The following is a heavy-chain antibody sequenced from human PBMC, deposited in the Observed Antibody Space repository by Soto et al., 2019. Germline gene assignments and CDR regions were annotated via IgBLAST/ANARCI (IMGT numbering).Heavy chain of an antibody. CDR2: IYDTGISGYTPST. J-gene: IGHJ5*01. V-gene: IGHV4-59*01. CDR3: ARGGLHGSSWPPTVGFDS. CDR1: GSSITSSY. D-gene: IGHD6-13*01. Sequence: SETLSLTCTVSGSSITSSYWSWIRRPPGKGLEWIAYIYDTGISGYTPSTSYNPSLKSRVTMSVDTSKSQFSLKLTSVTAADTPVYYCARGGLHGSSWPPTVGFDSWGQGTLVPVSS.